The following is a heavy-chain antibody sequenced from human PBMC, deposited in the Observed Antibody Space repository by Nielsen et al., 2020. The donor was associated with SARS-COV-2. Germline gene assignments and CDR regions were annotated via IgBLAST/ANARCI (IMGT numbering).Heavy chain of an antibody. CDR1: GFVFKDYA. J-gene: IGHJ4*02. D-gene: IGHD3-16*01. CDR2: INSDGSST. V-gene: IGHV3-74*01. CDR3: VRGLQVPNGLAHR. Sequence: GESLKISCTASGFVFKDYALTWVRQAPGKGLEWVSSINSDGSSTSYADSVKGRFTISRDNAKNTLYLQMNSLRAEDTAVYYCVRGLQVPNGLAHRWGQGTLVTVSS.